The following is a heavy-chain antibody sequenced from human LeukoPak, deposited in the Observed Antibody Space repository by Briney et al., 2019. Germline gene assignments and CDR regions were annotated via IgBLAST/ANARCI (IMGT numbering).Heavy chain of an antibody. V-gene: IGHV4-39*07. CDR1: GGPISSSSYY. CDR2: IYYSGST. CDR3: ARPYYYDSRIDP. D-gene: IGHD3-22*01. Sequence: SETLSLTCTVSGGPISSSSYYWGWIRQPPGKGLEWIGSIYYSGSTYYNPSLKSRVTISVDTSKNQFSLKLSSVTAADTAVYYCARPYYYDSRIDPWGQGILVTVSS. J-gene: IGHJ5*02.